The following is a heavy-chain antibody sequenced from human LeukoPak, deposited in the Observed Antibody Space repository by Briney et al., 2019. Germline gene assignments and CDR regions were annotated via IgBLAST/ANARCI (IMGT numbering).Heavy chain of an antibody. D-gene: IGHD3-16*02. Sequence: GASVKVSCKASGYTFTGYYMHWVRQAPGQGLEWMGWMNPNSGNTGYAQKFQGRVTMTRNTSISTAYMELSSLRSEDTAVYYCARGPSYVVTFGGVISWFDPWGQGTLVTVSS. CDR2: MNPNSGNT. CDR3: ARGPSYVVTFGGVISWFDP. V-gene: IGHV1-8*02. CDR1: GYTFTGYY. J-gene: IGHJ5*02.